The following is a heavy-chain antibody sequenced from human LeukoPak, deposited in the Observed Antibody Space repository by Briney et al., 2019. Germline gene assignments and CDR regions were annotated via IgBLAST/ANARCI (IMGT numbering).Heavy chain of an antibody. V-gene: IGHV4-39*01. CDR3: ARVPTVTFFDY. CDR1: GGSFSSSSYY. D-gene: IGHD4-17*01. CDR2: IYYSGST. J-gene: IGHJ4*02. Sequence: SETLSLTCTVSGGSFSSSSYYWGWSRQPPGKGLEWIGYIYYSGSTNYNPSLKSRVTISVDTSKNQFSLELSSVTAADTAVYYCARVPTVTFFDYWGQGTLVTVSS.